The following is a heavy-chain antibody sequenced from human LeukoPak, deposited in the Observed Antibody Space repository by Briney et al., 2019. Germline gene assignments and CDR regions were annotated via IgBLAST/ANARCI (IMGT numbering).Heavy chain of an antibody. CDR1: GFTFSSYW. Sequence: DPGGSLRLSCAASGFTFSSYWMHWVRQAPGKGLVWVSRINSDGSSTSYADSVKGRFTISRDNSKNTLYLQMNSLRAEDTAVYYCAKNYYDGSGYYDYWGQGTLVTVSS. D-gene: IGHD3-22*01. J-gene: IGHJ4*02. CDR2: INSDGSST. V-gene: IGHV3-74*01. CDR3: AKNYYDGSGYYDY.